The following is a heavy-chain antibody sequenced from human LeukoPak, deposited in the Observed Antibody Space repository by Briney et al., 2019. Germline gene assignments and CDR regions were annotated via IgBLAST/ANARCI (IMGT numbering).Heavy chain of an antibody. CDR3: AKTALGLERTLWRAFDI. Sequence: PGGSLRLSCAASGFTFSSYGMHWVRQAPGKGLEWVAVIWYDGSNKYYADSVKGRFTISRDNSKNTLYLQMNSLRAEDTAVYYCAKTALGLERTLWRAFDIWAKGQWSPSLQ. V-gene: IGHV3-33*06. CDR1: GFTFSSYG. CDR2: IWYDGSNK. D-gene: IGHD1-1*01. J-gene: IGHJ3*02.